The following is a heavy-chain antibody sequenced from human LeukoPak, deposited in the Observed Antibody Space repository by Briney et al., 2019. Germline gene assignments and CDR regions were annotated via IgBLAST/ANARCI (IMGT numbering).Heavy chain of an antibody. J-gene: IGHJ4*02. CDR3: AMSSASGSIPGGFDF. Sequence: ASVKVSCKTSGYTFNMYYIHWVRQAPGQGLGWMGLVNPSGGTTNYAQKFQGRVTMTRDTSTSTVYMELYSLRSEDMAVYYCAMSSASGSIPGGFDFWGQGTLVSVSS. CDR2: VNPSGGTT. V-gene: IGHV1-46*02. D-gene: IGHD2-2*01. CDR1: GYTFNMYY.